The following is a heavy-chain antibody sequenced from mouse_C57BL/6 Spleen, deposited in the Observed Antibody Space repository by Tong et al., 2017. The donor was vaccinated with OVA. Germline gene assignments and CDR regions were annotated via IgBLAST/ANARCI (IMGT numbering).Heavy chain of an antibody. V-gene: IGHV1-66*01. D-gene: IGHD1-1*01. CDR1: GYTFTSYD. Sequence: VQLQESGAELVRPGASVTLSCKASGYTFTSYDINWVKQRPGQGLEWIGWIYPRDGSTKYNEKFKGKATLTADTSSSTAYMQLSSLTSEDSAVYYCARRGLLPPYAMDYWGQGTSVTVSS. CDR3: ARRGLLPPYAMDY. J-gene: IGHJ4*01. CDR2: IYPRDGST.